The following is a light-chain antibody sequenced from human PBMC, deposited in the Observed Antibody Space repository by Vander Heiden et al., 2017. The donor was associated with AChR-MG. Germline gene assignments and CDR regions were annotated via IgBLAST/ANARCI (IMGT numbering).Light chain of an antibody. Sequence: SYVLTQPPSVSVAPGQTASMTCGGNNIGSKSVHWYQHKPGQAPVLVVFDDRDRPSGIPDRFSGSNSGNTATLTISGVEAGDEADYYCQVWHSSTDQRVFGGGTKLTVL. J-gene: IGLJ3*02. CDR2: DDR. CDR3: QVWHSSTDQRV. CDR1: NIGSKS. V-gene: IGLV3-21*02.